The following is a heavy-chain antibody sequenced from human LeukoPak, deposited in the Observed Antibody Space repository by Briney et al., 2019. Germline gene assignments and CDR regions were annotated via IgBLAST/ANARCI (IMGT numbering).Heavy chain of an antibody. D-gene: IGHD1-26*01. CDR2: IKQDGSEK. V-gene: IGHV3-7*01. CDR1: GFTFSSYW. Sequence: GGSLRLSCAASGFTFSSYWMTWVRQAPGKGLEWVANIKQDGSEKYYVDSVKGRFTISRDNARNSLYLQMNSLRAEDTAVYYCARVVVGAINWFDPWGQGTLVTVSS. J-gene: IGHJ5*02. CDR3: ARVVVGAINWFDP.